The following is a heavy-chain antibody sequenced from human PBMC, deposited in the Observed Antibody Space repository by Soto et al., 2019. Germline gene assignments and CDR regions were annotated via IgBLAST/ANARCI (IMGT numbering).Heavy chain of an antibody. J-gene: IGHJ4*02. CDR2: MNPNSGNT. CDR1: GGTFSSYA. D-gene: IGHD5-12*01. Sequence: ASXKVSCKASGGTFSSYAISWVRQATGQGLEWMGWMNPNSGNTGYAQKFQGRVTMTRNTSISTAYMELSSLRSEDTAVYYWARGLRVAPHKLYYFDYWGQGTRVTGSS. CDR3: ARGLRVAPHKLYYFDY. V-gene: IGHV1-8*02.